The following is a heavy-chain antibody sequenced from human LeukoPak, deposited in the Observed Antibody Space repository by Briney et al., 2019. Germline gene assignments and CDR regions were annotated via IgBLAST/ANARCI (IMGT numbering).Heavy chain of an antibody. CDR1: GLTFDTCP. CDR2: ISSDGGDK. Sequence: GSLRLSCAASGLTFDTCPIHWVRQAPGKGLEWVSSISSDGGDKYYADSVKGRFTISRDNSKSTLILQMNSLRVEDTALYYCTKRVKYGGTWDHFADWGQGTLVTVSS. CDR3: TKRVKYGGTWDHFAD. V-gene: IGHV3-30*04. J-gene: IGHJ4*02. D-gene: IGHD1-26*01.